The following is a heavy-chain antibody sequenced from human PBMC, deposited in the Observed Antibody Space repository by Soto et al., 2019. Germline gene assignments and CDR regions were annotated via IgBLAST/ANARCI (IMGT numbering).Heavy chain of an antibody. V-gene: IGHV3-13*01. CDR3: ARGGGPYSSSSAYYYYSYVMDV. D-gene: IGHD6-6*01. J-gene: IGHJ6*02. CDR1: GFTFSSYD. CDR2: IGTAGDT. Sequence: EVQLVESGGGLVQPGGSLRLSCAASGFTFSSYDMHWVRQATGKGLEWVSAIGTAGDTYYPGSVKGRFTISRENAKNSLYLQMSSLRAEDTAVYYCARGGGPYSSSSAYYYYSYVMDVWGRWTTVTLSS.